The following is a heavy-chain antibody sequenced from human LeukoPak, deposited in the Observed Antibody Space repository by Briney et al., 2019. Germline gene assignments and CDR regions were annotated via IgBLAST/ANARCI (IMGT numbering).Heavy chain of an antibody. D-gene: IGHD6-13*01. V-gene: IGHV1-69*13. Sequence: SVKVSCTASGGTFSSYAISWVRQAPGQGLEWMGGIIPIFGTANYAQKFQGRVTITADESTSTAYMELSSLRSEDTAVYYCARDKGGYRSSWLNWFDPWGQGTLVSVSS. CDR2: IIPIFGTA. J-gene: IGHJ5*02. CDR3: ARDKGGYRSSWLNWFDP. CDR1: GGTFSSYA.